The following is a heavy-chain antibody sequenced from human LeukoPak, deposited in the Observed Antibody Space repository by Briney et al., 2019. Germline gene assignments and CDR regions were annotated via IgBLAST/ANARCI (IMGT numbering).Heavy chain of an antibody. J-gene: IGHJ4*02. CDR3: ARILSSGYSDY. Sequence: SETLSLTCAVYGGSFSGYYWSWIRQPPGKGLEWFGYIYSSGSTNYNPSLKSRVTISVDTSKNQFSLKLSSVTAADTAVYYCARILSSGYSDYWGQGTLVTVSS. V-gene: IGHV4-59*01. D-gene: IGHD3-22*01. CDR1: GGSFSGYY. CDR2: IYSSGST.